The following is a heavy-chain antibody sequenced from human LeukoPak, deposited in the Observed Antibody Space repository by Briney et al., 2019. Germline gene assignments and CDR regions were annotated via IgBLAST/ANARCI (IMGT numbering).Heavy chain of an antibody. CDR1: GFTFSSYA. Sequence: GSLRLSCAASGFTFSSYAMSWVHQAPGKGLEWVSSISSSSYIYYADSVKGRFTISRDNAKNSLYLQMNSLRAEDTAVYYCARENGCSSTSCLYYYYYYMDVWGKGTTVTVSS. CDR2: ISSSSYI. V-gene: IGHV3-21*01. D-gene: IGHD2-2*01. J-gene: IGHJ6*03. CDR3: ARENGCSSTSCLYYYYYYMDV.